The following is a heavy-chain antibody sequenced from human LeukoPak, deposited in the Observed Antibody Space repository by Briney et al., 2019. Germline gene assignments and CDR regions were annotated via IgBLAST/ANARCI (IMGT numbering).Heavy chain of an antibody. CDR1: GFTFSSYA. Sequence: GGSLRLSCAASGFTFSSYAMHWVRQAPGKGLEWVAVISYDGSNKYYADSVKGRFTISRDNSKNTLYLQMNSLRAEDTAVYYCARGADTGYSSDSWGQGTLVTVSS. CDR3: ARGADTGYSSDS. D-gene: IGHD6-19*01. CDR2: ISYDGSNK. J-gene: IGHJ5*02. V-gene: IGHV3-30*04.